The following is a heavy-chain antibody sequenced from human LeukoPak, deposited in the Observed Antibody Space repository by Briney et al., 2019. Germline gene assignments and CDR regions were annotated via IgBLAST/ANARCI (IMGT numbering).Heavy chain of an antibody. J-gene: IGHJ6*02. CDR2: IIPIFGTA. CDR1: GGTFSSYA. Sequence: PEASVTVSCKASGGTFSSYAISWVRQAPGQGLEWMGGIIPIFGTANYAQKFQGRVTITADESTSTAYMELSSLRSEDTAVYYCARLNCSGGSCYRSYYYYGMDVWGQGTTVTVSS. V-gene: IGHV1-69*13. D-gene: IGHD2-15*01. CDR3: ARLNCSGGSCYRSYYYYGMDV.